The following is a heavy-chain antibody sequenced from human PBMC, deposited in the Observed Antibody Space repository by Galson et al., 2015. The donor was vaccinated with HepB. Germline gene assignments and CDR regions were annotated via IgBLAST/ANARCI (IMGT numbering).Heavy chain of an antibody. D-gene: IGHD3-10*01. Sequence: SLRLSCAASGFTFSSYSMNWVRQAPGKGLEWVSYISSSSSTIYYADSVKGRFTISRDNAKNSLYLQMNSLRDEDTAVYYCARRDGSGSYYDPYYYYMDVWGKGTTVTVSS. J-gene: IGHJ6*03. CDR3: ARRDGSGSYYDPYYYYMDV. V-gene: IGHV3-48*02. CDR2: ISSSSSTI. CDR1: GFTFSSYS.